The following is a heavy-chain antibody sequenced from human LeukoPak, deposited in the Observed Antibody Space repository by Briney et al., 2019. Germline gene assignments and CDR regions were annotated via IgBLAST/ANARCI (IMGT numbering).Heavy chain of an antibody. J-gene: IGHJ4*02. CDR3: ARLVGVSPLDY. Sequence: PGGSLRLSCAASGFTVSSNYMSWVRQAPGKGLEWVSEISGSPDNTYYADSVKGRFATSRDDSRNTLYLQMNSLRAEDTAVYYCARLVGVSPLDYWGQGTPVTVSS. D-gene: IGHD3-16*01. CDR2: ISGSPDNT. CDR1: GFTVSSNY. V-gene: IGHV3-23*01.